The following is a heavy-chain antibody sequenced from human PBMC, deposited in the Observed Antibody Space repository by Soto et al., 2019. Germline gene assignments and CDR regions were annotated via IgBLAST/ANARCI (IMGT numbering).Heavy chain of an antibody. D-gene: IGHD6-19*01. CDR2: IYWNDDN. Sequence: QITLKESGPPLVRPTQTLTLTCTFSGFSLSTSGLGVGWIRQPPGKALEWLALIYWNDDNRYSPSLKARLTITEDTSKNQVVLTMTNIDPVDTATYYSAHRPSGWYLFDYWGQGTLVTVSS. CDR1: GFSLSTSGLG. V-gene: IGHV2-5*01. J-gene: IGHJ4*02. CDR3: AHRPSGWYLFDY.